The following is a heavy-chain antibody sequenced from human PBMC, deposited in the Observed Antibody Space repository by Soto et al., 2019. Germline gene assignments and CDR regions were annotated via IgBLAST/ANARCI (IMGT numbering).Heavy chain of an antibody. CDR2: ISGSGGST. CDR1: GFTFSSYA. J-gene: IGHJ4*02. Sequence: PGGSLRLSCAASGFTFSSYAMSWVRQAPGKGLEWVSAISGSGGSTYYADSVKGRFTISRDNSKNTLYLQMNSLRAEDTAVYYCAAGAARPVVRKYFDYWGQGTLVTVSS. D-gene: IGHD6-6*01. V-gene: IGHV3-23*01. CDR3: AAGAARPVVRKYFDY.